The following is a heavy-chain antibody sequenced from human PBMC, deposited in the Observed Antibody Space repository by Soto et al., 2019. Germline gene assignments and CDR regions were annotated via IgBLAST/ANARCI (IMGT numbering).Heavy chain of an antibody. Sequence: QVQLVQSGAAVKKPGSSVKVSCKASGGTFSSYAISWVRQAPGQGLEWMGGIIPIFGTANYAQKFQGRVTITADESTSTAYMELSSLRSEDTAVYYCASGRRRSQNLFNWFDPWGQGTLVTVSS. V-gene: IGHV1-69*01. CDR1: GGTFSSYA. CDR3: ASGRRRSQNLFNWFDP. CDR2: IIPIFGTA. D-gene: IGHD1-1*01. J-gene: IGHJ5*02.